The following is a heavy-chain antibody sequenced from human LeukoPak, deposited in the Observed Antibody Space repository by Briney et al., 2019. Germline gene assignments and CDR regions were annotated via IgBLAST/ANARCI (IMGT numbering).Heavy chain of an antibody. D-gene: IGHD3-10*01. CDR1: GGSFSGYY. Sequence: SETLSLTCAVYGGSFSGYYWSWIRQPPGKGLEWIGEFNHSGSTNYNPSLKSRVTISVDTSKNQLSLKLSSVTAADTAVYYCARGPRITLVRGGQWYYYMDVWGKGTTVTISS. V-gene: IGHV4-34*01. CDR3: ARGPRITLVRGGQWYYYMDV. J-gene: IGHJ6*03. CDR2: FNHSGST.